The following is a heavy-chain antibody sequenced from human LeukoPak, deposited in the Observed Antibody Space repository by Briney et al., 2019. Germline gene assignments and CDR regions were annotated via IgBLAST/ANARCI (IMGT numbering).Heavy chain of an antibody. D-gene: IGHD3-10*01. Sequence: ASVKVSCKASGGTFSSYAISWVRQAPGQGLEWMGWISANDGNTDYPQKLQGRVTMTTDTSTSTAYMELRSLRSDDTAVYYCARESHVTREDYWGQGTLVTVSS. V-gene: IGHV1-18*01. CDR3: ARESHVTREDY. J-gene: IGHJ4*02. CDR1: GGTFSSYA. CDR2: ISANDGNT.